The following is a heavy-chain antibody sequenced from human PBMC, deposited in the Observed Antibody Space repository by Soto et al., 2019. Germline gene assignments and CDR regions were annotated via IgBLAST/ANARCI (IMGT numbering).Heavy chain of an antibody. CDR2: MNPNNGNT. CDR3: ARGPRNWGVDY. Sequence: QVQLVQSGAEVKKPGASVKVSCKAAAYTFTSYDINWVRQATGQDFEWMGWMNPNNGNTAYAQKFQGRVTMTRDHTKSTAFMELRSLTSEDTAVYYCARGPRNWGVDYWGQGTLVTVSS. CDR1: AYTFTSYD. V-gene: IGHV1-8*01. D-gene: IGHD7-27*01. J-gene: IGHJ4*02.